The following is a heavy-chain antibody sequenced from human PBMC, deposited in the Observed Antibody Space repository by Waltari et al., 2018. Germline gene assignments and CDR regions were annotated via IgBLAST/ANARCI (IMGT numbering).Heavy chain of an antibody. D-gene: IGHD3-9*01. J-gene: IGHJ6*03. CDR2: IYTSGST. Sequence: QVQLQESGPGLVKPSQTLSLTCTVSGGSISSGSYYWRWIRQPAGKGLEWIGRIYTSGSTNYNPSLKSRVTISVDTSKNQFSLKLSSVTAADTAVYYCAREVVYYDILTDLLNYYYYMDVWGKGTTVTVSS. CDR1: GGSISSGSYY. V-gene: IGHV4-61*02. CDR3: AREVVYYDILTDLLNYYYYMDV.